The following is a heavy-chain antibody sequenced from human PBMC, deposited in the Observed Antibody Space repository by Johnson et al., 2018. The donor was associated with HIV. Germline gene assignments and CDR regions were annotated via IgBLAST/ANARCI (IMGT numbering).Heavy chain of an antibody. J-gene: IGHJ3*02. Sequence: VQLVESGGGLVQPGGSLRLSCAASGFTFSSYAMHWVRQAPGKGLEYVSAISSNGGSTYYANSVKGRFTISRDNSKNTRYLQMGRLSAEDMALYYCARDTWNDEGGAFDIWGQGTMVTVSS. V-gene: IGHV3-64*01. D-gene: IGHD1-1*01. CDR1: GFTFSSYA. CDR2: ISSNGGST. CDR3: ARDTWNDEGGAFDI.